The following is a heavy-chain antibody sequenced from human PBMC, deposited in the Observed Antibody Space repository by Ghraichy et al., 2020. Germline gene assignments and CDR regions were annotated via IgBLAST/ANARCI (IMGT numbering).Heavy chain of an antibody. V-gene: IGHV4-4*07. D-gene: IGHD1-26*01. J-gene: IGHJ3*02. CDR2: IYTSGSN. CDR1: GGSISSYY. CDR3: ARDWPVGAPHLDI. Sequence: SQTLSLTCTVSGGSISSYYWSWIRQPAGKGLEWSGRIYTSGSNNYNPSLKSRVTMSVDTSKNQFSLKLSYVTAADTAVYYCARDWPVGAPHLDIWGQGTMVTVSS.